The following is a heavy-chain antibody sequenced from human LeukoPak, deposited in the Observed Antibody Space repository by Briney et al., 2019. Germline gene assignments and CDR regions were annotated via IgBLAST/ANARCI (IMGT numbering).Heavy chain of an antibody. V-gene: IGHV4-34*01. D-gene: IGHD5-24*01. CDR2: INRSGST. Sequence: SGTLSLTCTVSGGSISSYYWSWIRQPPGKGLEWIGEINRSGSTNYNPSLKSRVTISVDTSKNQFSLKLSSVTAAADTAVYYCARQGGRHGYNFADLWGQGTLVTVSS. CDR1: GGSISSYY. CDR3: ARQGGRHGYNFADL. J-gene: IGHJ5*02.